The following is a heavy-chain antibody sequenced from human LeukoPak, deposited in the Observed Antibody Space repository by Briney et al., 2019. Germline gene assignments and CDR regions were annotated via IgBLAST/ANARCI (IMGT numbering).Heavy chain of an antibody. J-gene: IGHJ4*02. V-gene: IGHV1-2*02. D-gene: IGHD6-13*01. Sequence: ASVKVSCKASGYTFTGYYMHWVRQAPGQGLEWMGWINPNSGGTNYAQKFQGRVTMTRDMSTSTVYMELSSLRSEDTAVYYCARERIAAAGELDYWGQGTLVTVSS. CDR2: INPNSGGT. CDR3: ARERIAAAGELDY. CDR1: GYTFTGYY.